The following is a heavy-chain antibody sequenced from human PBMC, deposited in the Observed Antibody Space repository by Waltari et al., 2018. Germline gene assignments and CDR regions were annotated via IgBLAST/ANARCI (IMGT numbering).Heavy chain of an antibody. D-gene: IGHD6-19*01. CDR3: ARGLGPYYYMDV. CDR2: IYYSGST. CDR1: GGSISSYY. J-gene: IGHJ6*03. V-gene: IGHV4-59*01. Sequence: QVQLQESGPGLVKPSETLSLTCPVSGGSISSYYWSWIRQPPGKGLEWIGYIYYSGSTNYNPSLKSRVTISVDTSKNQFSLKLSSVTAADTAVYYCARGLGPYYYMDVWGKGTTVTISS.